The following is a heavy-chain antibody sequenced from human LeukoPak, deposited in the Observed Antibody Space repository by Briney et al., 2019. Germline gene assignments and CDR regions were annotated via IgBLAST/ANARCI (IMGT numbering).Heavy chain of an antibody. J-gene: IGHJ6*03. D-gene: IGHD2-2*01. CDR3: ARGKGYCSSTSCHDADSMDV. CDR1: GGSISSSSYY. V-gene: IGHV4-39*07. Sequence: PSETLSLTCTVSGGSISSSSYYWGWIRQPPGKGLEWIGSIYYSGSTYYNPSLKSRVTISVDRSKNQFSLKLSSVTAADTAVYYCARGKGYCSSTSCHDADSMDVWGKGTTVTVSS. CDR2: IYYSGST.